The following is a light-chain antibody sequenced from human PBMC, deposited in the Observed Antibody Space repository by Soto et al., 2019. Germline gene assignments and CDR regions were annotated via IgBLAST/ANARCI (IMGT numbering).Light chain of an antibody. CDR1: TSSIGRNY. V-gene: IGLV1-47*01. Sequence: QSVLTQPPSASGTPGQRVTISCSGGTSSIGRNYVYWYQQLPGTAPKLVIYRNNQRPSGVPDRFSGSTSGTSASLVIRGLQSEDEADYYCAAWDDILNGYVFGGGTKVTVL. J-gene: IGLJ1*01. CDR2: RNN. CDR3: AAWDDILNGYV.